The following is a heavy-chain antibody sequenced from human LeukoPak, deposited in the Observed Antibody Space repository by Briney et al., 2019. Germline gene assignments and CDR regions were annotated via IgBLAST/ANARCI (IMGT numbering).Heavy chain of an antibody. J-gene: IGHJ4*02. CDR3: ARVYRGYDYPFDF. V-gene: IGHV4-39*02. Sequence: SETLSLTCSVSGGSFSSSSYNWGWLRQPPGKELEWIGNVYYSGSTYYNPSLKSRVTISEAQSKKHFTLKLTSVTAACTAVYYCARVYRGYDYPFDFWGQGTLVTVSS. D-gene: IGHD5-12*01. CDR1: GGSFSSSSYN. CDR2: VYYSGST.